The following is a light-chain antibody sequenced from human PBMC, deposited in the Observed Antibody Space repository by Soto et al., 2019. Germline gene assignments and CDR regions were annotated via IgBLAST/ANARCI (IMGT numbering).Light chain of an antibody. CDR1: QSVSSN. Sequence: VLTQSPATLSVSPGERATLSYRASQSVSSNLAWYQQKPGQAPRLLIYGASTRATGIPDRFSGGGSGTDFTLTISRLEPEDFAVYYCQQFSSYPLTFGGGTKVDI. CDR3: QQFSSYPLT. V-gene: IGKV3-20*01. CDR2: GAS. J-gene: IGKJ4*01.